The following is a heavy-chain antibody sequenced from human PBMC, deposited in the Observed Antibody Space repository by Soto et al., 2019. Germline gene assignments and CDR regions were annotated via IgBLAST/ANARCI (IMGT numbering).Heavy chain of an antibody. J-gene: IGHJ5*02. V-gene: IGHV4-39*01. CDR2: IYYSGST. CDR3: ARRLYCSGGSCYSQWFDP. D-gene: IGHD2-15*01. Sequence: QLQLQESGPGLVKPSETLSLTCTVSGGSISSSSYYWGWIRQPPGKGLEWIGSIYYSGSTYYNPSLKSRVTISVDTSKNQFSLKLSSVTAADTAVYYCARRLYCSGGSCYSQWFDPWGQGTLVTVSS. CDR1: GGSISSSSYY.